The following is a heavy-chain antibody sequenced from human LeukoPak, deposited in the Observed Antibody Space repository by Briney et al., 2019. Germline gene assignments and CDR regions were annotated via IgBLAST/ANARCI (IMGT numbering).Heavy chain of an antibody. CDR3: ARYPMSSGNFDS. J-gene: IGHJ4*02. D-gene: IGHD3-10*01. CDR1: VCTFSTYA. CDR2: ISGRGDSA. Sequence: PGGSLRLSCAASVCTFSTYAMTWVRPPPARGLEWVSAISGRGDSAYYADSVRCRFTISRDNSKYTLYLLMNSLRADESAVYFCARYPMSSGNFDSWGQGTLVTVSS. V-gene: IGHV3-23*01.